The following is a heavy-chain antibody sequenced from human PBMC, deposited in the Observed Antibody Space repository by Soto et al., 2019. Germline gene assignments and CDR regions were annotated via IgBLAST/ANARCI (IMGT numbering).Heavy chain of an antibody. CDR2: IKVDSGYT. Sequence: QLQLVQSAAEVKKPGASVRVSCKAYGYPFIKYGISWIRQAPEQGLEWMGWIKVDSGYTNYAQKFQGRVTMTADTSADTAFMELRSLRLADSSVYFWATSYGTGFDPWGQGTVVSVSS. CDR1: GYPFIKYG. D-gene: IGHD4-17*01. CDR3: ATSYGTGFDP. J-gene: IGHJ5*02. V-gene: IGHV1-18*04.